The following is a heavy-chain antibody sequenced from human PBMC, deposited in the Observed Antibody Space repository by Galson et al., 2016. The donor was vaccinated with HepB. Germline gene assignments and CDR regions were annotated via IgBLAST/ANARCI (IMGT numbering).Heavy chain of an antibody. D-gene: IGHD5-18*01. CDR1: GGTFSSYA. CDR2: IIPIFGTA. J-gene: IGHJ6*02. CDR3: ARKGYSTLGHYYYYDAMDV. Sequence: SVKVSCKASGGTFSSYAISWVRQAPGQGLEWMGGIIPIFGTANNAQRFQGRVTITADESTSTVYMELSGLRSEDTAVYYCARKGYSTLGHYYYYDAMDVWGQGTTVTVSS. V-gene: IGHV1-69*13.